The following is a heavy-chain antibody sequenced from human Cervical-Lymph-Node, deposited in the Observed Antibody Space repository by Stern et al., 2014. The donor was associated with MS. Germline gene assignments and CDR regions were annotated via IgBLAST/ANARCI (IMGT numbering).Heavy chain of an antibody. V-gene: IGHV3-30*18. J-gene: IGHJ5*01. Sequence: VQLVESGGGVVQPARSLRLSCSASGFTFSRYGMHWVRQIPGKGLEWVALISSDGTEEFYADSVKGRFTISRDNSKKTLYLQMNGLRAEDTAVYSCAKLRDGFNYLASWGQGTLVTVSS. D-gene: IGHD5-24*01. CDR2: ISSDGTEE. CDR1: GFTFSRYG. CDR3: AKLRDGFNYLAS.